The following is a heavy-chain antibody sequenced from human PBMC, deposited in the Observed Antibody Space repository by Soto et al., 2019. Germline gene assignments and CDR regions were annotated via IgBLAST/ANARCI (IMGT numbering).Heavy chain of an antibody. Sequence: QVQLVQSGAELKKPGSSVKVSCKASGGTFSTYAINWVRQAPGQGLEWMGGILPILGPPNYAQKFKGRDTIAADDATSTAYMELTSLRSEDTAIYYCARVGGCAYNSWGQGTLVTVSS. D-gene: IGHD2-8*01. CDR2: ILPILGPP. CDR3: ARVGGCAYNS. V-gene: IGHV1-69*01. CDR1: GGTFSTYA. J-gene: IGHJ4*02.